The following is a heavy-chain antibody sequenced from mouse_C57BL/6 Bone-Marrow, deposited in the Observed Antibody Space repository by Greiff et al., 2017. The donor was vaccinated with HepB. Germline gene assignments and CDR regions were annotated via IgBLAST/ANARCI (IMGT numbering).Heavy chain of an antibody. CDR1: GYTFTSYW. Sequence: QVQLQQPGAELVMPGASVKLSCKASGYTFTSYWMHWVKQRPGQGLEWIGEIDPSDSYTNYNQKFKGKSTLTVDKSSSTAYMQLSSLTSEDSAVYYCARSVYYDYDGACAYGGQGTLVTVSA. CDR2: IDPSDSYT. V-gene: IGHV1-69*01. CDR3: ARSVYYDYDGACAY. D-gene: IGHD2-4*01. J-gene: IGHJ3*01.